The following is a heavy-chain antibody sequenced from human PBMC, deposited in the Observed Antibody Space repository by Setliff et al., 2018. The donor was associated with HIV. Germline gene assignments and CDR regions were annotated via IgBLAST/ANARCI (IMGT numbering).Heavy chain of an antibody. J-gene: IGHJ6*03. CDR2: IYTSGST. CDR3: ARDRELMVYAIKTYYYYYMDV. D-gene: IGHD2-8*01. CDR1: GGSISSYY. V-gene: IGHV4-4*07. Sequence: TLSLTCTVSGGSISSYYWSWIRQPAGKGLEWIGRIYTSGSTNYNPSLKSRVTMSVDTSKNQFSLKLSSVTAADTAVYYCARDRELMVYAIKTYYYYYMDVWGKGTTVTVSS.